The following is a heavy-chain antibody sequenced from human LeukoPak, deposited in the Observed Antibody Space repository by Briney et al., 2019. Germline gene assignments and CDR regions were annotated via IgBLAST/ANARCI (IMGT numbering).Heavy chain of an antibody. J-gene: IGHJ6*02. CDR1: GFTFSSYA. Sequence: PGGSLRLSCAASGFTFSSYAMSWVRQAPGKGLEWVSAISGSGGSTYYADSVKGRFTISRDNSKNTLYLQMNSLRAEDTAVYYCARSGYYYDSSGPWGMDVWGQGTTVTVSS. CDR3: ARSGYYYDSSGPWGMDV. CDR2: ISGSGGST. D-gene: IGHD3-22*01. V-gene: IGHV3-23*01.